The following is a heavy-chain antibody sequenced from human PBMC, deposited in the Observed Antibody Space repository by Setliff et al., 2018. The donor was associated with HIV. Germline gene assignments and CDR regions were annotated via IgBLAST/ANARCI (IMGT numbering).Heavy chain of an antibody. J-gene: IGHJ5*01. D-gene: IGHD2-21*01. V-gene: IGHV4-39*06. CDR3: AGSSHIGIRKLWFVS. CDR1: GGPISTSSNY. CDR2: IYYSGST. Sequence: SETLSLTCSVSGGPISTSSNYWGWIRQPPGKGLEWIGSIYYSGSTYYNPSFKSRVTLSVDRSKSQFPLRLNSVTAADTAVYFCAGSSHIGIRKLWFVSWGQGRLVTVSS.